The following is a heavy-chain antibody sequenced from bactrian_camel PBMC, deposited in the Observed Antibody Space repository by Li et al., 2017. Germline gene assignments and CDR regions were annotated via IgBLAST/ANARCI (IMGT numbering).Heavy chain of an antibody. J-gene: IGHJ6*01. CDR2: IFTAGANT. Sequence: QLVESGGDSVEAGGSLRLSCVATEYTSIPDCLGWFRQVPGHGREVVATIFTAGANTNYADSVRGRFTISRSEDKNTLHQQMNSLKFEDTAVYYCVQDHLVAAWGGTDFGYWGQGTQVTVS. V-gene: IGHV3S1*01. D-gene: IGHD6*01. CDR1: EYTSIPDC. CDR3: VQDHLVAAWGGTDFGY.